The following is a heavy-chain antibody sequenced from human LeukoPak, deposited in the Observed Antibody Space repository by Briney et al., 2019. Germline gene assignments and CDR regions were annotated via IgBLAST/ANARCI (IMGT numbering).Heavy chain of an antibody. CDR2: ISSSGSTI. Sequence: PGGSLRLSCAASGFTFSDYYMSWIRQAPGKGLEWVSYISSSGSTIYYADSVKGRFTISRDNAKNTLYLQLKSLRAEDTAVYYCARALEIGGNYFSPFDYWGQGTLVTVSS. J-gene: IGHJ4*02. D-gene: IGHD1-26*01. CDR3: ARALEIGGNYFSPFDY. CDR1: GFTFSDYY. V-gene: IGHV3-11*04.